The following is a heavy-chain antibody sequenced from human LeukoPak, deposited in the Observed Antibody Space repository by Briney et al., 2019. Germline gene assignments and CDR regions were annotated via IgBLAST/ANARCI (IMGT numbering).Heavy chain of an antibody. V-gene: IGHV3-21*01. CDR3: ARDPEGFGATYFDY. D-gene: IGHD3-16*01. Sequence: GGSLRLSCVASGFIFSIYNMNWVRQAPGKGLEWVSSISRSASNIYYADSVKGRFTISRDNAKNSFYLQMNSLRAEDTAVFYCARDPEGFGATYFDYWGQGTLVTVSS. CDR2: ISRSASNI. CDR1: GFIFSIYN. J-gene: IGHJ4*02.